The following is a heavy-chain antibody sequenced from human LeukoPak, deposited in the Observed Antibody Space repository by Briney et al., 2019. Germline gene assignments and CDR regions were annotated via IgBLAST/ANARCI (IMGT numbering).Heavy chain of an antibody. CDR3: ARKRFFSWFDP. V-gene: IGHV4-59*01. D-gene: IGHD3-3*02. CDR1: GGSISSYY. Sequence: SETLSLTCTVSGGSISSYYWSWIRQPPGKGLEWIGYIYYSGSTNYNPSLKSRVTISVDTSKNQFSLKLSSVTAADTAVYYCARKRFFSWFDPWGQGTLVTVSP. J-gene: IGHJ5*02. CDR2: IYYSGST.